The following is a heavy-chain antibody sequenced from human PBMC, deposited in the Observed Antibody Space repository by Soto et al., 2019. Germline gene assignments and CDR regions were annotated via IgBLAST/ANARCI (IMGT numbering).Heavy chain of an antibody. D-gene: IGHD2-2*01. CDR2: ISGSGGST. Sequence: PGGSLRLSCAASGFTFSSYAMSWVRQAPGKGLEWVSAISGSGGSTYYADSVKGRFTISRDNSKNTLYLQMNSLRAEDTAVYYCARTYCSSTSCYASAFDIWGQGTMVTVSS. V-gene: IGHV3-23*01. CDR1: GFTFSSYA. J-gene: IGHJ3*02. CDR3: ARTYCSSTSCYASAFDI.